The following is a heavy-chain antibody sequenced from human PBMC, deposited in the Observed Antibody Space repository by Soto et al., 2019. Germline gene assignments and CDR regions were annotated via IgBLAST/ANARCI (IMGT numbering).Heavy chain of an antibody. D-gene: IGHD6-19*01. V-gene: IGHV3-64*01. CDR2: ISSDGGST. CDR3: AREGNSTGWKGGFGY. J-gene: IGHJ4*02. CDR1: GFTFSSYA. Sequence: GSLRHSCAASGFTFSSYAMHWVRQAPGKGLEYVSAISSDGGSTYYANSVKGRFTISRDNSKNTLYLQMGSLRAEDMAVYYCAREGNSTGWKGGFGYWGQGTLVTVSS.